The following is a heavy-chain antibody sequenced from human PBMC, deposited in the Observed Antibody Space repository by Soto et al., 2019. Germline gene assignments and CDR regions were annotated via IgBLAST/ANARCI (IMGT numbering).Heavy chain of an antibody. CDR2: ISYDGSNK. D-gene: IGHD4-17*01. V-gene: IGHV3-30-3*01. J-gene: IGHJ4*02. Sequence: QVQLVESGGGVVQPGRSLRLSCAASGFTFSSYAMHWVRQAPGKGLEWVAVISYDGSNKYYADSVKGRFTISRDNSKNTLYLQMNSLRAEDTAVYYCAREAGEDGYWGQGTLVTVSS. CDR3: AREAGEDGY. CDR1: GFTFSSYA.